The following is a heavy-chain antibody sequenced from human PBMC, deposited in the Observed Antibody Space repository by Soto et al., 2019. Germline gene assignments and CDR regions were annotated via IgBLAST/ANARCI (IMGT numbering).Heavy chain of an antibody. CDR1: GYTFTGYF. V-gene: IGHV1-2*02. D-gene: IGHD6-19*01. CDR2: INPNTGGT. Sequence: QVQLVQSGAEVKKPGASVKVSCMASGYTFTGYFIHWVREVPGQGLEYMGWINPNTGGTDYAQKFQGGVTRARDASISTVFMEMKRLTSDDTAVYYCARVASWAGSDWFDPWGQGTLVTVSS. CDR3: ARVASWAGSDWFDP. J-gene: IGHJ5*02.